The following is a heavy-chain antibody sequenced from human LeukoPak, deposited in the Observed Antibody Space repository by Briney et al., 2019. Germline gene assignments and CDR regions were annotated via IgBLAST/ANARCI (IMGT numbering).Heavy chain of an antibody. J-gene: IGHJ4*02. CDR1: GFTVSTNY. CDR2: IYSGGGT. D-gene: IGHD4-17*01. Sequence: GGSLRLFWAASGFTVSTNYMSWVRQAPGKGLEWVSLIYSGGGTYYADSVKGRFTISRDNSRNTLYLQMNSLRVDDTAVYYCARGFRSVTTWGYFDYWGQGALVTVSS. CDR3: ARGFRSVTTWGYFDY. V-gene: IGHV3-66*01.